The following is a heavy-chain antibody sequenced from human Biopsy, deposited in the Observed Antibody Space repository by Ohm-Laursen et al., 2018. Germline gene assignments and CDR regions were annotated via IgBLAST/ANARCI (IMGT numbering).Heavy chain of an antibody. Sequence: SETLSLTCAVSGGSISSFYWTWIRQPPGKGPEWIGDISDSGSTNYKPSLKSRVIISVDMSKNQFSLNLSSVTAADTAVYYCARRGSGGRSFDHWGQGTLVTVSS. CDR3: ARRGSGGRSFDH. D-gene: IGHD2-15*01. CDR2: ISDSGST. J-gene: IGHJ4*02. CDR1: GGSISSFY. V-gene: IGHV4-59*08.